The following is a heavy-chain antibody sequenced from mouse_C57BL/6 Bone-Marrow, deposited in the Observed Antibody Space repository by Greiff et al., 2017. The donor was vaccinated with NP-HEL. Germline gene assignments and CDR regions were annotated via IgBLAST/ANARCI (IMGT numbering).Heavy chain of an antibody. CDR1: GYTFTSYW. D-gene: IGHD2-4*01. CDR2: IYPGSGST. V-gene: IGHV1-55*01. Sequence: VQLQQSGAELVKPGASVKMSCKASGYTFTSYWITWVKQRPGQGPEWIGDIYPGSGSTNYNEKFKSKATLTVDTSSSTAYMQLSSLTSEDSAVYYCARSYYDYDDYAMDYWGQGTSVTVSS. J-gene: IGHJ4*01. CDR3: ARSYYDYDDYAMDY.